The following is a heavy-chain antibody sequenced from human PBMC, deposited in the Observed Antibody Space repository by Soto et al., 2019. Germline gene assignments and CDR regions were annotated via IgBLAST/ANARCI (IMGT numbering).Heavy chain of an antibody. D-gene: IGHD2-15*01. J-gene: IGHJ4*02. CDR1: GFTFTSYP. CDR3: AREYYSTTTWIDY. CDR2: VHPYEGTT. V-gene: IGHV1-18*04. Sequence: QVPLIQSAPEVKRPGASLRVSCKTSGFTFTSYPFSWVRQAPGQGLEWLAWVHPYEGTTKVAHQFRDRLTVSTATSASTVFMELTGLTCDDTAVYFCAREYYSTTTWIDYWGQGTLVAVSS.